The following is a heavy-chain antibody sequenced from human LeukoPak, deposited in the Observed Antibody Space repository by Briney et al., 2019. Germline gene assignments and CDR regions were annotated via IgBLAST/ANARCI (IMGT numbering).Heavy chain of an antibody. CDR2: ISSSGSTI. V-gene: IGHV3-11*01. J-gene: IGHJ4*02. CDR3: ARGSAVAGFDY. D-gene: IGHD6-19*01. CDR1: TSSAFY. Sequence: TSSAFYWGWIRQAPGKGLEWVSYISSSGSTIYYADSVKGRFTISRDNAKNSLYLQMNSLKAEDTAVYYCARGSAVAGFDYWGQGTLVTVSS.